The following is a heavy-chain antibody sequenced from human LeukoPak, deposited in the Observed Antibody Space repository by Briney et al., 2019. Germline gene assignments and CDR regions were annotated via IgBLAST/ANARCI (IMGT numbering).Heavy chain of an antibody. J-gene: IGHJ3*02. CDR2: INSDGSST. D-gene: IGHD1-7*01. V-gene: IGHV3-74*01. CDR1: GFTFSSYW. Sequence: GGSLRLSCAASGFTFSSYWMHWVRPAPGKGLVWVSRINSDGSSTSYADSVKGRFTISRDNAKNTLYLQMNSLRAEDTAVYYCARDQLELPAFDIWGQGTMVTVSS. CDR3: ARDQLELPAFDI.